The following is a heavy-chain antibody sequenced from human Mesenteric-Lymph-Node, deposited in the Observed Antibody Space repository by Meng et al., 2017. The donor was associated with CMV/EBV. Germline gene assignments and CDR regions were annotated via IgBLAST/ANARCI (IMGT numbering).Heavy chain of an antibody. V-gene: IGHV4-34*01. J-gene: IGHJ4*02. Sequence: YGGSFSGYYWSWIRQPPGKGLEWIGEINHSGSTNYNPSLKSRVTISVDTSKNQFSLKLSSVTTADTAVYYCGRRPRTSSSWGSVIDYWGQGTLVSLL. CDR3: GRRPRTSSSWGSVIDY. CDR1: GGSFSGYY. D-gene: IGHD6-13*01. CDR2: INHSGST.